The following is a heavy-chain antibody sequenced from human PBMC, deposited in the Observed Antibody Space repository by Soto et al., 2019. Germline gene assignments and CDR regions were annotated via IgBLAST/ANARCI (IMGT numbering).Heavy chain of an antibody. D-gene: IGHD6-13*01. CDR1: GGSINDYY. V-gene: IGHV4-59*01. Sequence: SETLSLTCTVSGGSINDYYWSWIRQTPGTELERVGFMYYSETTKYNPSLTGRVNMSLDTSKNQVSLHLQSVTAADTAVYYCARANSGTWYKLEYKWFDPWGQETLVTVSS. CDR2: MYYSETT. CDR3: ARANSGTWYKLEYKWFDP. J-gene: IGHJ5*02.